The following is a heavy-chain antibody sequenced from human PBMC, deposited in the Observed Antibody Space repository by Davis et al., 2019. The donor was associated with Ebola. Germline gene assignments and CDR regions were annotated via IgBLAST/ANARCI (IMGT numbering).Heavy chain of an antibody. Sequence: HTGGSLRLSCAASGFTFSSYWMHWVRQAPGKGLVWVSRINSDGSSTSYADSVKGRFTISRDNAKNTLSLQMNSLRAEDTAVYYCAREGSGSYEDYWGQGTLVTVSS. CDR2: INSDGSST. CDR3: AREGSGSYEDY. J-gene: IGHJ4*02. D-gene: IGHD1-26*01. CDR1: GFTFSSYW. V-gene: IGHV3-74*01.